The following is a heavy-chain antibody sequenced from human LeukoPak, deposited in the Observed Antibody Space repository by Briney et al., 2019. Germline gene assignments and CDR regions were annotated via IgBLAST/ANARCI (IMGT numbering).Heavy chain of an antibody. V-gene: IGHV4-59*08. CDR3: ARRKTTAGHDY. CDR2: IYYSGST. CDR1: GGSISSYY. J-gene: IGHJ4*02. D-gene: IGHD1/OR15-1a*01. Sequence: SETLSLTCTVSGGSISSYYWSWIRQPPGKGLEWIGYIYYSGSTNYNPSLKSRVTISVDTSKNQFSLKLSSLTAADTAVYYCARRKTTAGHDYWGQGTLVTVSS.